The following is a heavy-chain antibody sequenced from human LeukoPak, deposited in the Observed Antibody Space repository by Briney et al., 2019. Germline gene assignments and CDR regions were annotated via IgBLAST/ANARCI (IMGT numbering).Heavy chain of an antibody. Sequence: SVKVSCKASGFTFTSSAVQWVRQARGQRLEWIGWIVVGSGNTNYAQKFQERVTITRDMSTSTAYMELSSLRSEDTAVYYCAARRVVGATLSFDYWGQGTLVTVSS. CDR1: GFTFTSSA. CDR3: AARRVVGATLSFDY. D-gene: IGHD1-26*01. CDR2: IVVGSGNT. J-gene: IGHJ4*02. V-gene: IGHV1-58*01.